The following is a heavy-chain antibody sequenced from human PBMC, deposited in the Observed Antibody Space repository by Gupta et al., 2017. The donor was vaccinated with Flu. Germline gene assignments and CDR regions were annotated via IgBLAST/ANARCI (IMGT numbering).Heavy chain of an antibody. Sequence: QVQLQESGPGLVKPSQTLSLTCTVSGGSISSGGYYWSWIRQHPGKGLEWIGYIYYSGSTYYNPSLKSRVTISVDTSKNQFSLKLSSVTAADTAVYYCARVTQDIVVVPAASAFDIWGQGTMVTVSS. J-gene: IGHJ3*02. D-gene: IGHD2-2*01. CDR1: GGSISSGGYY. CDR3: ARVTQDIVVVPAASAFDI. CDR2: IYYSGST. V-gene: IGHV4-31*03.